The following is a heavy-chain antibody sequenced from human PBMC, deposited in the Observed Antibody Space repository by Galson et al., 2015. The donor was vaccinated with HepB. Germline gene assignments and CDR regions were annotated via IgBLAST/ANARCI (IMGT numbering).Heavy chain of an antibody. CDR2: IWYDGSNK. CDR3: ARDRGVGAYDAFDI. V-gene: IGHV3-33*01. D-gene: IGHD1-26*01. Sequence: SLRLSCAASGFTFSSYGMHWVRQAPGKGLEWVAVIWYDGSNKYYADSVKGRFTISRDNSKNTLYLQMNSLRAEDTAVYYCARDRGVGAYDAFDIWGQGTMVTVSS. CDR1: GFTFSSYG. J-gene: IGHJ3*02.